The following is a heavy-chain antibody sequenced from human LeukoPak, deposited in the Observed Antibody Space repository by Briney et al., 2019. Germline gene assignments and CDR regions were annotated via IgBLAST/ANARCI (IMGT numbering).Heavy chain of an antibody. CDR2: IYYSGST. J-gene: IGHJ4*02. Sequence: SETLSLTCTVSGGFISSYYWSWMRQPPGKGLEWIGYIYYSGSTNHNPALKRRVTISVDTSKNQFSLRLSSVTASDSALYLFAKGSGYSDGPVDYWGQGTLVTVSS. D-gene: IGHD5-18*01. V-gene: IGHV4-59*01. CDR3: AKGSGYSDGPVDY. CDR1: GGFISSYY.